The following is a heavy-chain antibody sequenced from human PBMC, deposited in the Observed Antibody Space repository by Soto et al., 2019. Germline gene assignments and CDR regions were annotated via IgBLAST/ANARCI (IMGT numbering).Heavy chain of an antibody. V-gene: IGHV5-10-1*01. D-gene: IGHD3-10*01. CDR1: GFTFTSYW. CDR2: IDPSDSYT. J-gene: IGHJ5*02. CDR3: ARRGSGNYYMVP. Sequence: GESLKISCKGSGFTFTSYWISWVRQMPGKGLEWMGRIDPSDSYTNYSPSFQGHVTISADKSISTAYLQWSSLKASDTAMYYCARRGSGNYYMVPWGKETLVTVSS.